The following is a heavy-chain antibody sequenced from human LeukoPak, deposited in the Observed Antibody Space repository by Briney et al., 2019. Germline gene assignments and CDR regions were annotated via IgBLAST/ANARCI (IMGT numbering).Heavy chain of an antibody. CDR1: GFTFSSYC. D-gene: IGHD6-19*01. CDR2: ISYDGSNK. Sequence: QPGGSLRLSCAASGFTFSSYCMQWVRQAPGKGLEWVVVISYDGSNKYYADSVKGRFTISRDNSKNTLYLQMNSLRAEDTAVYYCAKDPVARDEYFQHWGQGTLVTVSS. J-gene: IGHJ1*01. CDR3: AKDPVARDEYFQH. V-gene: IGHV3-30*18.